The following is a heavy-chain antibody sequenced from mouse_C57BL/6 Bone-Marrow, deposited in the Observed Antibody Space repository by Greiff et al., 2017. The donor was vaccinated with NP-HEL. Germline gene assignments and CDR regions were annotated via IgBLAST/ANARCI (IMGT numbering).Heavy chain of an antibody. J-gene: IGHJ4*01. CDR2: IYPGSGST. V-gene: IGHV1-55*01. D-gene: IGHD2-3*01. Sequence: QVQLQQPGAELVKPGASVKMSCKASGYTFTSYWITWVKQRPGQGLEWIGDIYPGSGSTNYNEKFKSKATLTVDTSSSTAYMQLSSLTSEDSAVYYCARRGYYSHYAMDDWGQGTSVTVSS. CDR3: ARRGYYSHYAMDD. CDR1: GYTFTSYW.